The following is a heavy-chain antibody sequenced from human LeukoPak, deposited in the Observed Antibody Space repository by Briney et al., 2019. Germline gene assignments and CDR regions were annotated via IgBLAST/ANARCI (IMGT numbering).Heavy chain of an antibody. V-gene: IGHV3-48*01. CDR2: ISRSSDLI. CDR3: TKGGHGDY. D-gene: IGHD2-21*02. J-gene: IGHJ4*02. CDR1: GFIFSSSA. Sequence: GGSLRLSCAASGFIFSSSAMHWVRQAPGKGLEWVSFISRSSDLIYYADSVKGRFTISRDTSKNTLFLQMNSLRADDTAIYYCTKGGHGDYWGQGTMVTVSS.